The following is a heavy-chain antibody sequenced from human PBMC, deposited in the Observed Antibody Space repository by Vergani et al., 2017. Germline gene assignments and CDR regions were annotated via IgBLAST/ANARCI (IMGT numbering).Heavy chain of an antibody. CDR1: GDSVSSNSAA. J-gene: IGHJ6*02. V-gene: IGHV6-1*01. CDR2: TYYRSKWYN. CDR3: ARLMYNWNVYYYYGMDV. D-gene: IGHD1-1*01. Sequence: QVQLQQSGPGLAKPSQTLSLTCAISGDSVSSNSAAWNWIRQSPSRGLEWLGRTYYRSKWYNDYAVSVKSRITINPDTSKNQFSLQLNSVTPEDTAVYYCARLMYNWNVYYYYGMDVWGQGTTVTVSS.